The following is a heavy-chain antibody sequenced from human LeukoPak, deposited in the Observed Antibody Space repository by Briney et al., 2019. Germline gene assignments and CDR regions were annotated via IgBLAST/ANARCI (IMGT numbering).Heavy chain of an antibody. CDR1: GFTFSDYY. J-gene: IGHJ3*02. V-gene: IGHV3-23*01. D-gene: IGHD3-10*01. Sequence: GGSLRLSCAASGFTFSDYYMSWIRQAPGKGLEWVSAISGSGGSTYYADSVEGRFTISRDNSKNTLYLQMNSLRAEDTAVYYCAKAYGSKIYAFDIWGQGTMVTVSS. CDR2: ISGSGGST. CDR3: AKAYGSKIYAFDI.